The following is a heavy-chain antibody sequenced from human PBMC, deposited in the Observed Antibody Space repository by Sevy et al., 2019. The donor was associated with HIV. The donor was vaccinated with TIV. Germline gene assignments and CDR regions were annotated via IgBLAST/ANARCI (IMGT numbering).Heavy chain of an antibody. Sequence: GGSLRLSCAASGFSFSTYAMTWVRQAPGKGLEWVACISGSGTSKYYTDSVKGRFTISRDNSKNTVYLQMTNLRAEDTAVYYCGKVSIFGVGGFYDYWGQGTLVTVSS. CDR1: GFSFSTYA. CDR3: GKVSIFGVGGFYDY. D-gene: IGHD3-3*01. CDR2: ISGSGTSK. J-gene: IGHJ4*02. V-gene: IGHV3-23*01.